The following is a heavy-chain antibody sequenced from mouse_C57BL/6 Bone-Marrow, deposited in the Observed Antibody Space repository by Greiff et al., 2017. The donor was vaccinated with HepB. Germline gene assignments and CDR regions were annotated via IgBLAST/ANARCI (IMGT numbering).Heavy chain of an antibody. CDR2: GQGLEWIG. D-gene: IGHD1-1*01. CDR1: YTFSRRVH. J-gene: IGHJ1*03. CDR3: SEDSAVYYWAWANYYGTLYWYFDV. V-gene: IGHV1-87*01. Sequence: QVQLQQSGPELARPWASVKISCQAFYTFSRRVHFAIRDTNYWMQWVKQRPGQGLEWIGAIYPGNGDTSYNQKFKGKATLTADKSSSTAYMQLSSLTSEDSAVYYWAWANYYGTLYWYFDVWGTGTTVTVSS.